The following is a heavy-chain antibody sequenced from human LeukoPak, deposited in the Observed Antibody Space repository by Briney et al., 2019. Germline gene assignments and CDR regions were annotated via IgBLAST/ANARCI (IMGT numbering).Heavy chain of an antibody. V-gene: IGHV3-53*01. Sequence: GGSLRLSCVASGFTVSSNYMSWVRQAPGKGLEWVSVLSSGGTPYYADSVKGRFTISRDTSKNTLYHQMNTLRAEDTAMYYCARTFVVIGAMEYLDYWGQGTLVPVSS. CDR2: LSSGGTP. CDR3: ARTFVVIGAMEYLDY. D-gene: IGHD2-2*01. J-gene: IGHJ4*02. CDR1: GFTVSSNY.